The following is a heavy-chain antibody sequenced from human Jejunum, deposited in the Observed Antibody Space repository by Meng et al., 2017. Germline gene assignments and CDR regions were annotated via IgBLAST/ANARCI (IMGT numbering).Heavy chain of an antibody. CDR1: GLTFSNSA. CDR3: AKGGYSFGYNDF. CDR2: ISGSDGRT. Sequence: EVQWGELGGGLVQPGGSLRLSCAPSGLTFSNSAMSWVRQAPGKGLEWVSVISGSDGRTYYADSVRGRFTISRDTSKNTLYLQMISLRAEDTAVYYCAKGGYSFGYNDFWGHGTLVTVSS. V-gene: IGHV3-23*04. D-gene: IGHD5-18*01. J-gene: IGHJ5*01.